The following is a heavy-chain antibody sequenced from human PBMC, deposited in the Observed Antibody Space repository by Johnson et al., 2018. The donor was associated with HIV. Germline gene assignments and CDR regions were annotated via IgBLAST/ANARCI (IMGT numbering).Heavy chain of an antibody. CDR1: GFTFSDYY. CDR3: ASESGSYFRHAFDV. D-gene: IGHD1-26*01. V-gene: IGHV3-23*04. CDR2: ISGSGGST. J-gene: IGHJ3*01. Sequence: EVQLVESGGGLVKPGGSLRLSCAASGFTFSDYYMSWIRQAPGKGLEWVSTISGSGGSTYYADSVKGRFTISRDNSKNTLYLQMNSLRSEDKAVYSCASESGSYFRHAFDVWGQGTMVTVSS.